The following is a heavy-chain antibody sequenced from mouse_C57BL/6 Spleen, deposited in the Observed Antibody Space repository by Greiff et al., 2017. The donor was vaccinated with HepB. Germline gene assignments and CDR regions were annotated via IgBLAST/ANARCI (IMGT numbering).Heavy chain of an antibody. CDR3: AREGTVESAMDY. CDR2: INPYNGGT. J-gene: IGHJ4*01. D-gene: IGHD1-1*01. V-gene: IGHV1-19*01. Sequence: EVQLQQSGPVLVKPGASVKMSCKASGYTFTDYYMNWVKQSHGKSLEWIGVINPYNGGTSYNQKFKGKATLTVDKSSSTAYMELNSLTSEDSAVYYCAREGTVESAMDYWGQGTSVTVSS. CDR1: GYTFTDYY.